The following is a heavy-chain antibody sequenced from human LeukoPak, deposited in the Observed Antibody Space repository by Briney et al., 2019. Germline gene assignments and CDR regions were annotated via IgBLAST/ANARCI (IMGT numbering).Heavy chain of an antibody. CDR3: ARGDYDFWSGYYAY. V-gene: IGHV1-2*06. CDR1: GYTFTGYY. CDR2: INPNSGGT. J-gene: IGHJ4*02. D-gene: IGHD3-3*01. Sequence: GASVKVSCKASGYTFTGYYMHWVRQAPGQGLEWMGRINPNSGGTNYAQKFQGRVTMTRDTSISTAYMELSRLRSDDTAVYYCARGDYDFWSGYYAYWGQGTLVTVSS.